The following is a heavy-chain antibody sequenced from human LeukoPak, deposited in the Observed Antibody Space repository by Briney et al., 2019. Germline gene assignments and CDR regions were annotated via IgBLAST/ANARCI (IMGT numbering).Heavy chain of an antibody. CDR1: GYTFSNYW. J-gene: IGHJ4*02. D-gene: IGHD6-13*01. CDR3: ASGRQLGY. CDR2: IKEDGSEK. V-gene: IGHV3-7*01. Sequence: GGSLRLSCAASGYTFSNYWMSWVRQAPGKGLEWVANIKEDGSEKYYVDSVKGRFTISRDNARNSLYLQMNSLRAEDTAVYYCASGRQLGYWGQGTLVTVSS.